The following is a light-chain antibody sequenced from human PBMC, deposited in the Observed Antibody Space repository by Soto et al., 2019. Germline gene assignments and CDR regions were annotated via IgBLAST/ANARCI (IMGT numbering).Light chain of an antibody. CDR1: QSISNY. Sequence: DNQMTQSPSSLSASVRDRVTITCRARQSISNYLNWYQQKPGKAPKLLIFAASNLQSGVPSRFSGSGSGTDFTLTISCLQSEDFATYYCQQYYSFPRTFGQGTKVDI. V-gene: IGKV1-39*01. J-gene: IGKJ1*01. CDR2: AAS. CDR3: QQYYSFPRT.